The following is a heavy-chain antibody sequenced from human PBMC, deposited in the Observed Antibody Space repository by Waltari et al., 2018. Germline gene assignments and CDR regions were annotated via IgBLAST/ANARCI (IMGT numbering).Heavy chain of an antibody. CDR2: ISSSGSTI. Sequence: EVQLVESGGGLVQPGGSLRLSCAASGFTFSSYEMNWVRQAPGKGLEWVSYISSSGSTIYYADSVKGRFTISRDNAKNSLYLQMNSLRAEDMALYYCAKAQGGSYYGGWFDPWGQGTLVTVSS. CDR3: AKAQGGSYYGGWFDP. V-gene: IGHV3-48*03. J-gene: IGHJ5*02. D-gene: IGHD1-26*01. CDR1: GFTFSSYE.